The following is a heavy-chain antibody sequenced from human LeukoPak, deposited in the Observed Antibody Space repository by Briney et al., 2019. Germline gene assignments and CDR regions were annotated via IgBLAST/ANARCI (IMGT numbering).Heavy chain of an antibody. CDR2: IIPIFGTA. V-gene: IGHV1-69*06. CDR3: ARDMGYYDSSGPHDAFDI. D-gene: IGHD3-22*01. J-gene: IGHJ3*02. CDR1: GGTFSSYA. Sequence: GASVKVSCKASGGTFSSYAISWVRQAPGQGLEWMGGIIPIFGTANYARKFQGRVTITADKSTSTAYMELSSLRSEDTAVYYCARDMGYYDSSGPHDAFDIWGQGTMVTVSS.